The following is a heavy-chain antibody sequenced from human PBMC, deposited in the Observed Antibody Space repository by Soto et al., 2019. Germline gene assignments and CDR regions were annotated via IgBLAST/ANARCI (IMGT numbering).Heavy chain of an antibody. CDR2: ISSSSSTI. Sequence: GGSLRLSCAASGFTFSSYSMNWVRQAPGKGLEWVSYISSSSSTIYYADSVKGRFTISRDNAKNSLYLQMNSLRAEDTAVYYCARDSITMVRGVINRRYYYYYMDVWGKGTTVTVSS. CDR3: ARDSITMVRGVINRRYYYYYMDV. J-gene: IGHJ6*03. V-gene: IGHV3-48*01. D-gene: IGHD3-10*01. CDR1: GFTFSSYS.